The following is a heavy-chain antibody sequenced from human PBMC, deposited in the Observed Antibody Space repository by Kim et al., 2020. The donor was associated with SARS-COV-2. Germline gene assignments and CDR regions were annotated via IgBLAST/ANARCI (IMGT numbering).Heavy chain of an antibody. D-gene: IGHD6-6*01. CDR3: ATLVAARDPYDY. V-gene: IGHV1-24*01. Sequence: TSAQKFQGRVTMTEDTSTDTAYMELSSLRSEDTAVYYCATLVAARDPYDYWGQGTLVTVSS. J-gene: IGHJ4*02.